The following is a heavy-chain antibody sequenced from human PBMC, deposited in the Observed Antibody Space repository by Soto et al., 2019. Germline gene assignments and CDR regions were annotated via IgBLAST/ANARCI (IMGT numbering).Heavy chain of an antibody. D-gene: IGHD5-12*01. Sequence: SETLSLTCAVYGGSFSGYYWSWIRQPPGKGLEWIGEINHSGSTNYNPSLKSRVTISVDTSKNQFSLKLSSVTAADTAVYYCARVVVERATIYYYDGMDVWGQGTTVTVSS. CDR1: GGSFSGYY. V-gene: IGHV4-34*01. CDR2: INHSGST. J-gene: IGHJ6*02. CDR3: ARVVVERATIYYYDGMDV.